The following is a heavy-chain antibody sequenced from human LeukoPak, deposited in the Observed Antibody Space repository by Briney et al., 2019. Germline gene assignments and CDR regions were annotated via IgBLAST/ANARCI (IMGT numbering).Heavy chain of an antibody. Sequence: PGGSLRLSCAASGFTFSTYGIHWVRQAPGKGLEWVALIRYDGSNKYYADSVKGRFTISRDNSKNTLYLQMNSLRTEDTAVYYCAKDRGNSTQEIDYWGQGTLVTVSS. J-gene: IGHJ4*02. CDR1: GFTFSTYG. V-gene: IGHV3-30*02. D-gene: IGHD1/OR15-1a*01. CDR3: AKDRGNSTQEIDY. CDR2: IRYDGSNK.